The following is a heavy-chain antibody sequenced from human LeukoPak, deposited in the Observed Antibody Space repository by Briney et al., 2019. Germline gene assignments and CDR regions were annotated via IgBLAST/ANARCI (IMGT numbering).Heavy chain of an antibody. CDR3: ARDGPHVDTAMVVGDY. V-gene: IGHV1-18*01. CDR1: GYTFTSYG. Sequence: ASVKVSCKASGYTFTSYGISWVRQAPGQGLEWMGWISAYNGNTNYAQKLQGRVTMNTDTSTSTDYMELRRPRSDDRAVYYCARDGPHVDTAMVVGDYWGQGTLVTVSS. CDR2: ISAYNGNT. D-gene: IGHD5-18*01. J-gene: IGHJ4*02.